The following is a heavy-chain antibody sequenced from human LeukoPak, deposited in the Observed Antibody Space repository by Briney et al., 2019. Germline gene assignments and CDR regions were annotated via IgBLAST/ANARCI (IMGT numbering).Heavy chain of an antibody. CDR1: GGSFSGYY. D-gene: IGHD1-14*01. CDR2: INHSGST. J-gene: IGHJ4*02. CDR3: AREGRTKKLDY. Sequence: SETLSLTCAVYGGSFSGYYWSWIRQPPGKGLEWIGEINHSGSTNYIPSLKSRVTISVDTSKNQFSLKLSSVTAADTAVYYCAREGRTKKLDYWGQGTLVTVSS. V-gene: IGHV4-34*01.